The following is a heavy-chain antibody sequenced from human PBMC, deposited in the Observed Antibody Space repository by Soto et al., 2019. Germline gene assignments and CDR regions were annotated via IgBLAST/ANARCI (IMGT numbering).Heavy chain of an antibody. Sequence: PGGSLRLSCAASGFTFSSYGMHWVRQAPGKGLEWVAVISYDGSNKYYADSVKGRFTISGDNSKNTLYLQMNSLRAGDTAVYYCAKDLLNNRVVAATPPDYWGQGTLVTVSS. J-gene: IGHJ4*02. V-gene: IGHV3-30*18. CDR1: GFTFSSYG. CDR2: ISYDGSNK. D-gene: IGHD2-15*01. CDR3: AKDLLNNRVVAATPPDY.